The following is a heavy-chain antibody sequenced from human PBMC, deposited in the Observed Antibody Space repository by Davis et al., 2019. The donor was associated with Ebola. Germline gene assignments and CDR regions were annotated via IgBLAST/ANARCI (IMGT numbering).Heavy chain of an antibody. D-gene: IGHD4-11*01. CDR1: GYTFTDYN. CDR3: ARGHNYAHDY. V-gene: IGHV1-2*06. CDR2: VILKSGAT. J-gene: IGHJ4*02. Sequence: ASVKVSCKASGYTFTDYNIHWMRQAPGQGLEWLGRVILKSGATNYAQKFQGRVTMTRDTSLSTVYMELSSLRYDDTADYYCARGHNYAHDYWGQGTLVTVSS.